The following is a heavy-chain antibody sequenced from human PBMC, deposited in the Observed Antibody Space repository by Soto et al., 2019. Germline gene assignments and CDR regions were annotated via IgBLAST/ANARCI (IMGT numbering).Heavy chain of an antibody. CDR1: GDSVSSNSAA. J-gene: IGHJ6*02. CDR3: ASCYYYYYGMDV. Sequence: PSQTLSLTCAISGDSVSSNSAAWNWIRQSPSGGLEWLGRTYYRSKWYNDYAVSVKSRITINPDTSKNQFSLQLNSVTPEDTAVYYCASCYYYYYGMDVWGQGTTVTVSS. V-gene: IGHV6-1*01. CDR2: TYYRSKWYN.